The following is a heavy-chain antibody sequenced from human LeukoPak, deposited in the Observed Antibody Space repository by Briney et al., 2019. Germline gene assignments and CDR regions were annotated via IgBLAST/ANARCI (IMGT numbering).Heavy chain of an antibody. V-gene: IGHV1-69*04. D-gene: IGHD6-13*01. CDR3: ARAGYSSSWYDY. J-gene: IGHJ4*02. CDR2: IIPILGIA. CDR1: GGTFSSYA. Sequence: WASVKVSCKASGGTFSSYAISWVRQAPGQGLEWMGRIIPILGIANYAQKFQGRVTITADKSTSTAYTELSSLRSEDTAVYYCARAGYSSSWYDYWGQGTLVTVSS.